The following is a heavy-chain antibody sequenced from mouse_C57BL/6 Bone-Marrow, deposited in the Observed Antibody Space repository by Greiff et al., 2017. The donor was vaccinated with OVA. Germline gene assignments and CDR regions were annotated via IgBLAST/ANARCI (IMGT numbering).Heavy chain of an antibody. CDR1: GFNFSDYG. D-gene: IGHD4-1*01. J-gene: IGHJ1*03. CDR2: ISSGSSTI. V-gene: IGHV5-17*01. CDR3: AREPNWASYWYVDV. Sequence: EVQRVESGGGLVKPGGSLKLSCAASGFNFSDYGMHWVRQAPEKGLEWVAYISSGSSTIYYADTVKGRFTISRDNAKNTLFLQMTSLRSEDTAMYYCAREPNWASYWYVDVWGTGTTVTVSS.